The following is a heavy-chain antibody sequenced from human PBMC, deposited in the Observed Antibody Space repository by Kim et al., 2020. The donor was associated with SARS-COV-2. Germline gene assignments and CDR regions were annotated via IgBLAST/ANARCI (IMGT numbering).Heavy chain of an antibody. D-gene: IGHD6-13*01. J-gene: IGHJ6*02. CDR3: AKPAAAGPPPRIYYYYGMDV. CDR1: GFTFSSYG. CDR2: ISYDGSNK. Sequence: GGSLRLSCAASGFTFSSYGMHWVRQAPGKGLEWVAVISYDGSNKYYADSVKGRFTISRDNSKNTLYLQMNSLRAEDTAVYYCAKPAAAGPPPRIYYYYGMDVWGQGTTVTVSS. V-gene: IGHV3-30*18.